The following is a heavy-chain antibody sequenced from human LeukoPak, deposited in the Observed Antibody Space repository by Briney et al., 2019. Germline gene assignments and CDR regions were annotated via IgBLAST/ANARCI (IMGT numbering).Heavy chain of an antibody. Sequence: EASVKVSCKASGGTFSSYAISWVRQAPGQGLEWMGRIIPIFGTANYAQKFQGRVTITTDESTSTAYMELSSLRDEDTAVYYCARGANAFWSGYYTDYWGQGTLVTVSS. J-gene: IGHJ4*02. CDR1: GGTFSSYA. CDR3: ARGANAFWSGYYTDY. D-gene: IGHD3-3*01. CDR2: IIPIFGTA. V-gene: IGHV1-69*05.